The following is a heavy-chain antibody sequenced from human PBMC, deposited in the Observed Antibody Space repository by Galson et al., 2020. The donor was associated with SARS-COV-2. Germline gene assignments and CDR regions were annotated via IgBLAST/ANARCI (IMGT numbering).Heavy chain of an antibody. J-gene: IGHJ4*02. CDR2: ISYDGSNK. CDR3: ERDQVTAYFDY. CDR1: GFTFSSYA. D-gene: IGHD2-21*02. V-gene: IGHV3-30*01. Sequence: GESLKISCAASGFTFSSYAMHWVRQAPGKGLEWVAVISYDGSNKYYADSVKGRFTISRDNSKNTLYLQMNSLRAEETAVYYCERDQVTAYFDYWGQGTLVTVSS.